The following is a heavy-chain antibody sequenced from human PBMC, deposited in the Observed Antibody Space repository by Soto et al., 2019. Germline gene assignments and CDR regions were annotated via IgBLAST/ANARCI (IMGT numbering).Heavy chain of an antibody. V-gene: IGHV1-69*13. Sequence: SVKVSCKASGCTFSSYAISWVRQAPGQGLEWMGGIIPIFGTANYAQKFQGRVTITADESTSTAYMELSSLRSEDTAVYYCARDRDCSSTSCPYYYYGMDVWGQGTTVTVSS. D-gene: IGHD2-2*01. CDR1: GCTFSSYA. CDR2: IIPIFGTA. CDR3: ARDRDCSSTSCPYYYYGMDV. J-gene: IGHJ6*02.